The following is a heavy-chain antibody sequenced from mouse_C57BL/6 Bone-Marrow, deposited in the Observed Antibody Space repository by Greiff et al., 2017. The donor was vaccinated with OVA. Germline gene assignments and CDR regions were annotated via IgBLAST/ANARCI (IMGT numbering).Heavy chain of an antibody. J-gene: IGHJ4*01. CDR3: AIPYYYGSRGYAMDY. CDR1: GYSFTGYY. D-gene: IGHD1-1*01. Sequence: DVHLVESGPELVKPGASVKISCKASGYSFTGYYMHWVKQSSEKSLEWIGEINPSTGGTSYNQKFKGKATLTVDKSSSTAYMQLKSLTSEDSAVYYCAIPYYYGSRGYAMDYWGQGTSVTVSS. V-gene: IGHV1-43*01. CDR2: INPSTGGT.